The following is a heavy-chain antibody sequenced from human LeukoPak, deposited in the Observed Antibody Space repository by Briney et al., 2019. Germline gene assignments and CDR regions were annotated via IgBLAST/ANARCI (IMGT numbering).Heavy chain of an antibody. V-gene: IGHV1-18*01. J-gene: IGHJ4*02. CDR1: GYTFTSYG. D-gene: IGHD2-15*01. CDR3: ARDHQNYCSGGSCYIY. Sequence: ASVKVSCKASGYTFTSYGISWVRQAPGQGLEWMGWISAYNGNTNYAQKLQGRVTMTRDTSISTAYMELSRLRSDDTAVYYCARDHQNYCSGGSCYIYWGQGTLVTVSS. CDR2: ISAYNGNT.